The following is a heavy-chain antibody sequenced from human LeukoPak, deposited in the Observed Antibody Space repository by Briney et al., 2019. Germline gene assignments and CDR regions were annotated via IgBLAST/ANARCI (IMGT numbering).Heavy chain of an antibody. CDR1: GGSISSGDYY. D-gene: IGHD2-21*01. Sequence: PPETLSLTCTVSGGSISSGDYYWSWIRQPPGKGLEWIGYIYYSGSTYYNPSLKSRVTISVDTSKNQFSLKLSSVTAADTAVYYCARSYIVGGGSDYWGQGTLVTVSS. CDR3: ARSYIVGGGSDY. J-gene: IGHJ4*02. CDR2: IYYSGST. V-gene: IGHV4-30-4*01.